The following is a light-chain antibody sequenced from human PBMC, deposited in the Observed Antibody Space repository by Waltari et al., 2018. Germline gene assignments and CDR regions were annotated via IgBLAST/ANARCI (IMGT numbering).Light chain of an antibody. CDR1: SSHVGGYTY. Sequence: QSALTQPASVSGSPGQSLTLSCPGTSSHVGGYTYVPWYQQHPGKAPKLMIYDVSNRPSGVSNRSSGSKSGNTASLTISGLQAEDEADYYCSSYTSSSTSVVFGGGTKLTVL. J-gene: IGLJ2*01. V-gene: IGLV2-14*03. CDR3: SSYTSSSTSVV. CDR2: DVS.